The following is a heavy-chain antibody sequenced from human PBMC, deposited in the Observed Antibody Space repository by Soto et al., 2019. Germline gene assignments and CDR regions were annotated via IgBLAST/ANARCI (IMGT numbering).Heavy chain of an antibody. Sequence: EVQLLESGGGLVQPGGSLRLSRAASGFTFGTYAMKWLRQAPGRGLECVSFISGSGRTTYYAESVKGRFTVSRDNSKSTMYLQMNSLRAEDTALYYCAKFRGPSYSYYYMDVWGKGTTVTVSS. CDR3: AKFRGPSYSYYYMDV. V-gene: IGHV3-23*01. D-gene: IGHD3-16*01. J-gene: IGHJ6*03. CDR2: ISGSGRTT. CDR1: GFTFGTYA.